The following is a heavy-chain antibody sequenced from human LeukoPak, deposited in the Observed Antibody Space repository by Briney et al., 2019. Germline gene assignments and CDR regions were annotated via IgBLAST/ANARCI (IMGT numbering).Heavy chain of an antibody. V-gene: IGHV4-39*06. Sequence: SETLSLTCTASGGSISSSSYYWGWIRQPPGKGLEWIGSIYYSGSTYYNPSLKSRLTISIDTSKNQFPLKLSSVTAADTAVYYCARGGTVTPDWHYYMDVWGKGTTVTISS. J-gene: IGHJ6*03. D-gene: IGHD4-17*01. CDR3: ARGGTVTPDWHYYMDV. CDR1: GGSISSSSYY. CDR2: IYYSGST.